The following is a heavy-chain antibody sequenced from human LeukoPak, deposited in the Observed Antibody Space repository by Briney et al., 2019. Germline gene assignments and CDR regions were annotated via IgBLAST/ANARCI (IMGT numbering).Heavy chain of an antibody. J-gene: IGHJ3*02. V-gene: IGHV4-59*01. D-gene: IGHD6-13*01. CDR1: GGSISSYY. CDR2: IYYSGST. CDR3: ARDLRAAAGTGNAFDI. Sequence: SETLSLTCTVSGGSISSYYWSWIRQPPGKGLEWIGYIYYSGSTNYNPSLKSRVTISVDTSKNQFSLKLSSVTAADTAVYYCARDLRAAAGTGNAFDIWGQGTMVTVSS.